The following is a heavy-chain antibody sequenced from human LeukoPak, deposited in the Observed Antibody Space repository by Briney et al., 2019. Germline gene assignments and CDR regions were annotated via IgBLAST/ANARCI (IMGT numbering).Heavy chain of an antibody. Sequence: PSETLSLTCAVYGGSFSGYYWSWIRQPQGKGLEWIGEINHSGSTNYNPSPKSRVTIPVDTSKNQFSLNLSSVTAADTAVYYCARGGTGVYYYMDVWGKGTTVTVSS. V-gene: IGHV4-34*01. CDR1: GGSFSGYY. J-gene: IGHJ6*03. CDR3: ARGGTGVYYYMDV. D-gene: IGHD1-14*01. CDR2: INHSGST.